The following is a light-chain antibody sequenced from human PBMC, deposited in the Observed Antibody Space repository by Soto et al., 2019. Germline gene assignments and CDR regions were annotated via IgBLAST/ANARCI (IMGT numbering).Light chain of an antibody. V-gene: IGKV3-20*01. Sequence: IVLTQSPGTLSLSPGERATLSWRASQSVGSNFLAWYQQKRGQAPRILIYAASNRASGIPDRFSGSGSGSDFTLTISRLEPEDFAVYYCQQYGSPPWAFGQGTRVEI. J-gene: IGKJ1*01. CDR3: QQYGSPPWA. CDR2: AAS. CDR1: QSVGSNF.